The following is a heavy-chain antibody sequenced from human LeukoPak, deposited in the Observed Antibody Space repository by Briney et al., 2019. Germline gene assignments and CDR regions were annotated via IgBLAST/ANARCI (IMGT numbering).Heavy chain of an antibody. J-gene: IGHJ4*02. Sequence: GGSLRLSCAASGFTFSSYWMSWVRQAPGKGLEWVANIKQDGSEKYYVDSVKGRFTISRDNVKNSLYLQMNSLRAEDTAVYYCAKEFGSGYYYVGYWGQGTLVTVSS. CDR1: GFTFSSYW. CDR2: IKQDGSEK. V-gene: IGHV3-7*03. CDR3: AKEFGSGYYYVGY. D-gene: IGHD3-22*01.